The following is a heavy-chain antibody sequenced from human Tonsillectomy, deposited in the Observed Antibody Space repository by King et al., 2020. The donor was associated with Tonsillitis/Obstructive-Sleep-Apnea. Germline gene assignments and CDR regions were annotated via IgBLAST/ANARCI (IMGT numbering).Heavy chain of an antibody. CDR1: GGSISSSNW. D-gene: IGHD3-9*01. V-gene: IGHV4-4*02. J-gene: IGHJ6*03. CDR2: IYHSGGT. CDR3: ATMTGAHMDV. Sequence: QLQESGPGLVKPSGTLSLTCAVSGGSISSSNWWSWVRQPPGKGLEWIGGIYHSGGTNYNPSLKSRVTLSVDKSKNQFSLKLSSVTAADTAVYYCATMTGAHMDVWGKGTTVTVSS.